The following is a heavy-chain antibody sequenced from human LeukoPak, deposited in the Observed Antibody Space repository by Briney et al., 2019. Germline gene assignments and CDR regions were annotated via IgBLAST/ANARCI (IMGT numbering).Heavy chain of an antibody. V-gene: IGHV4-59*10. D-gene: IGHD6-19*01. CDR3: ARGDSSGWPY. Sequence: PSETLSLTCAVYGGSFSGYYWSWIRQPAGKGLEWIGRIYTSGSTNYNPSLKSRVTMSVDTSKNQFSLKLSSVTAADTAVYYCARGDSSGWPYWGQGTLVTVSS. CDR2: IYTSGST. CDR1: GGSFSGYY. J-gene: IGHJ4*02.